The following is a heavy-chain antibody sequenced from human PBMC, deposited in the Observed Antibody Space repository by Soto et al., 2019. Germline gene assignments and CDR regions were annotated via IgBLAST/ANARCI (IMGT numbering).Heavy chain of an antibody. Sequence: QMRLVESGGGVVQPGRSLRLSCAASGLSISTYAMHWVRQAPGKGLEGVAVMSYDSGTKYHADSVKGRFTISRDNSKNTVYLQTNSLRREDPAIYDCATGSYFEYLGQGTLVTVSS. CDR3: ATGSYFEY. J-gene: IGHJ4*02. V-gene: IGHV3-30-3*01. CDR2: MSYDSGTK. CDR1: GLSISTYA. D-gene: IGHD3-10*01.